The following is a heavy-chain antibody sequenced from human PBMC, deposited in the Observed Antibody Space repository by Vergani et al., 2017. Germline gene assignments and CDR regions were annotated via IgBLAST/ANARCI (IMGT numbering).Heavy chain of an antibody. D-gene: IGHD2-21*02. CDR1: GFTFSSYG. CDR2: ISYDGSNK. Sequence: VVQPGRSLRLSCAASGFTFSSYGMHWVRQAPGKGLEWVAVISYDGSNKYYADSVKGRFTISRDNSKNTLYLQMNSLRAEDTAVYYCAKDLEYGVVTAIASFDYWGQGTLVTVSS. J-gene: IGHJ4*02. CDR3: AKDLEYGVVTAIASFDY. V-gene: IGHV3-30*18.